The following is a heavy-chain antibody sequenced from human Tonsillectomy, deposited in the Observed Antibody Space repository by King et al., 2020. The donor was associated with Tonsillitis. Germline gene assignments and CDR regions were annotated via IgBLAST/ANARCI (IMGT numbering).Heavy chain of an antibody. D-gene: IGHD3-10*01. CDR2: ISNSYNTI. Sequence: EVQLVESGGGLVQPGGSLRLSCAASGFTLSSYEMNWVRQAPGKGLEWVSYISNSYNTIFYGDSVKGRFTISRDDAKNSLYLQMNSLRAEDTAMYYCARCSRGAFEIWGQGTLVTVSS. J-gene: IGHJ3*02. V-gene: IGHV3-48*03. CDR3: ARCSRGAFEI. CDR1: GFTLSSYE.